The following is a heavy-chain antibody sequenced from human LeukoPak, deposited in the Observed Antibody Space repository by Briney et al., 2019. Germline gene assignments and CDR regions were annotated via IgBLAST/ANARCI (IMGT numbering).Heavy chain of an antibody. CDR2: IYYSGST. D-gene: IGHD5-24*01. CDR3: ARARTITGYFDY. CDR1: GGSISSYY. V-gene: IGHV4-59*01. J-gene: IGHJ4*02. Sequence: SETLSLTCTVSGGSISSYYWSWIRQPPGKGLEWIGYIYYSGSTNYNPSPKSRVTISVDTSKNQFSLKLSSVTAADTAVYYCARARTITGYFDYWGQGTLVTVSS.